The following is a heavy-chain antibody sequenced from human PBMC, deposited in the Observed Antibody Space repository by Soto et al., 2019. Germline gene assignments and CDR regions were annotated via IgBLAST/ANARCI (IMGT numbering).Heavy chain of an antibody. CDR3: AKNQGVELVPLATVDWFDP. CDR1: GFIFENFG. J-gene: IGHJ5*02. Sequence: GGSLRLSCAGSGFIFENFGMSWVRQAPGKGLEWISSISGSGFKKYYADSVKGRFTISRDNSKSTVYQELNNLSAEDTAVYHCAKNQGVELVPLATVDWFDPWGQGSVVTVSS. CDR2: ISGSGFKK. D-gene: IGHD1-26*01. V-gene: IGHV3-23*01.